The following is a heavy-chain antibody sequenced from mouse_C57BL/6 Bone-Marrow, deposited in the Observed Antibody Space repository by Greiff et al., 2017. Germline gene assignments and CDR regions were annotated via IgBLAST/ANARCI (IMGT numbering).Heavy chain of an antibody. CDR1: GFSLTSYG. CDR2: IWSGGST. CDR3: ASYYSNGAY. D-gene: IGHD2-5*01. V-gene: IGHV2-2*01. Sequence: QVQLQQSGPGLVQPSQSLSITCTVSGFSLTSYGVHWVRQSPGKGLEWLGVIWSGGSTDYNAAFISRLSISKDNSKSQVFFKMNSLQADDTAIYYCASYYSNGAYWGQGTLVTVSA. J-gene: IGHJ3*01.